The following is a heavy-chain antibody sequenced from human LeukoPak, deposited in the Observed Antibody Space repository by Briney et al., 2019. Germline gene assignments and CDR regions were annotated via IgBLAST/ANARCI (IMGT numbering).Heavy chain of an antibody. J-gene: IGHJ4*02. D-gene: IGHD3-3*01. CDR1: GGSISSSSYY. V-gene: IGHV4-39*01. CDR2: IYYSGST. Sequence: SETLSLTCTVSGGSISSSSYYWGWIRQPPGKGLEWIGSIYYSGSTYYNPSLKSRVTISVDTSKNQFSLKLSSVTAADTAVYYCAGLWSGYYDYVDYWGQGSLVTVSS. CDR3: AGLWSGYYDYVDY.